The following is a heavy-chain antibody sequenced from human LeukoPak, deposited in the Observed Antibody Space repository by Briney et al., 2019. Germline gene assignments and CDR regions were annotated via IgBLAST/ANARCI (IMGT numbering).Heavy chain of an antibody. CDR3: ARDIPRGSTHLDY. CDR2: MNEDGSQK. CDR1: GFTFSSYA. V-gene: IGHV3-7*01. D-gene: IGHD1-26*01. J-gene: IGHJ4*02. Sequence: PGGSLRLSCAASGFTFSSYAMHWVRQAPGKGLERVASMNEDGSQKNYGDSVKGRFTISRDNAENSLYLQMNVLRVEDTAVYYCARDIPRGSTHLDYWGQGTLVTVSA.